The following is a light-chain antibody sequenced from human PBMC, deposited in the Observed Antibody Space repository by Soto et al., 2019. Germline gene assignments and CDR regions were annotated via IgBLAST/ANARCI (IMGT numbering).Light chain of an antibody. CDR1: QTINRW. CDR3: QKYLSYPWT. V-gene: IGKV1-5*03. J-gene: IGKJ1*01. Sequence: DIQMTQSPSTLSASVGDTVIITCRASQTINRWLAWYQQKSGKAPKVLIYMASNLERGAPSRFSGSGSGTEFTLTISNLQPDDFATYYCQKYLSYPWTFGQGTKVEIK. CDR2: MAS.